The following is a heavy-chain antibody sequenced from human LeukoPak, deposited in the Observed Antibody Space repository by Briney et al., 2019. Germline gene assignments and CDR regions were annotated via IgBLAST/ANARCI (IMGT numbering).Heavy chain of an antibody. Sequence: GGSLRLSCAASGFTFRDYDMTWIRQAPGKGLEWVSYISSSDRTIYNAESVKGRFTISRDNAKNSLYLQMNSLRAEDTAVYYCARSLGSCSTTTCYDNWFDPWGQGTLVTVSS. CDR1: GFTFRDYD. J-gene: IGHJ5*02. CDR3: ARSLGSCSTTTCYDNWFDP. V-gene: IGHV3-11*04. D-gene: IGHD2-2*01. CDR2: ISSSDRTI.